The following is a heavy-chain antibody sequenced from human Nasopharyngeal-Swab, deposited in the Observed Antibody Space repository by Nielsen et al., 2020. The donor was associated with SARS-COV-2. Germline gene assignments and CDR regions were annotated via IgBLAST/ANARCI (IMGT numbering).Heavy chain of an antibody. CDR2: IRTKAYGGTA. CDR1: GFDFEDYV. Sequence: GESLKISCTTSGFDFEDYVMSWVRQAPGKELEWVGLIRTKAYGGTAEYAASVRGRFSISRDDSKRIAHLQMSSLESEDTAMYYCTRGHDVLTAFYLDWGQGTLVTVSS. D-gene: IGHD3-9*01. CDR3: TRGHDVLTAFYLD. J-gene: IGHJ4*02. V-gene: IGHV3-49*04.